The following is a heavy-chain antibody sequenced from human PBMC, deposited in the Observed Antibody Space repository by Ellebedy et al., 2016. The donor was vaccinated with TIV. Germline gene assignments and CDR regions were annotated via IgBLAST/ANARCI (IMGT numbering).Heavy chain of an antibody. J-gene: IGHJ4*02. D-gene: IGHD4-11*01. CDR2: ISSSSSTI. V-gene: IGHV3-48*02. Sequence: GESLMISCAASGFTFSSYSMNWVRQAPGKGLEWVSYISSSSSTIYYADSVKGRFTISRDNAKNSLYLQMNSLRDEDTAVYYCARSYSNYLAPIDYWGQGTLVTVSS. CDR1: GFTFSSYS. CDR3: ARSYSNYLAPIDY.